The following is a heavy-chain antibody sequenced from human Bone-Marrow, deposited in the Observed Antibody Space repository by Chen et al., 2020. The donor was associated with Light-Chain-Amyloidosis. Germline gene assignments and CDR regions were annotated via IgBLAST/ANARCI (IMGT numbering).Heavy chain of an antibody. CDR3: ARRRDGYNFDY. D-gene: IGHD5-12*01. Sequence: EVQLEQPGQEVKKPGESRKISGKGSGYPFPNYWIGWVRQMPGKGLEWMGVIYPDDSDARYSPSFEGQVTISADKSITTAYLQWRSLKASDTAMYYCARRRDGYNFDYWGQGTLVTVSS. CDR2: IYPDDSDA. CDR1: GYPFPNYW. V-gene: IGHV5-51*03. J-gene: IGHJ4*02.